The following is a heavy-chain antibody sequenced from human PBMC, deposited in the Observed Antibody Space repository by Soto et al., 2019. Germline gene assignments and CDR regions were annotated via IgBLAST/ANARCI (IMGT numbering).Heavy chain of an antibody. D-gene: IGHD3-22*01. CDR3: ANSDYYYVFNS. CDR1: GCTVSINY. CDR2: IYSGGGT. J-gene: IGHJ5*02. V-gene: IGHV3-53*04. Sequence: GVSLRLSCAASGCTVSINYMSWVRQTPGRGLEWVSIIYSGGGTYYADSVKGRFTISRHNSKNTLYLQMDSLRVEDTAVYYCANSDYYYVFNSWGQGTLVTVSS.